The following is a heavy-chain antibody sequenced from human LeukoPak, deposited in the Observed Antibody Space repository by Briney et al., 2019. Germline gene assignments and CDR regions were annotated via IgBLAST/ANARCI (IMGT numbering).Heavy chain of an antibody. CDR2: ISSSNYI. Sequence: GGSLRLSCAASGFTFSSCTMNWVRQAPGKGLEWVSSISSSNYIYYADSVKGRFTISRDNAKNSLYLQMHSLRAEDTAVYYCARDREGDYIWGSYRPDWFDPWGQGTLVTVSS. D-gene: IGHD3-16*02. J-gene: IGHJ5*02. CDR3: ARDREGDYIWGSYRPDWFDP. CDR1: GFTFSSCT. V-gene: IGHV3-21*01.